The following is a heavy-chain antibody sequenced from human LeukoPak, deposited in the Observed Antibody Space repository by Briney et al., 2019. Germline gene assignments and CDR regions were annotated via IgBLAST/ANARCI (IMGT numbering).Heavy chain of an antibody. D-gene: IGHD1-14*01. CDR3: ARANQLGIFDY. Sequence: SETLSLTCIVSGYSISSGYYWGWIRQPPGKGLEWIGSIYHSGSTYYNPSLKSRVTISVDTSKNQFSLKLSSVTAADTAVYYCARANQLGIFDYWGQGTLVTVSS. CDR1: GYSISSGYY. J-gene: IGHJ4*02. CDR2: IYHSGST. V-gene: IGHV4-38-2*02.